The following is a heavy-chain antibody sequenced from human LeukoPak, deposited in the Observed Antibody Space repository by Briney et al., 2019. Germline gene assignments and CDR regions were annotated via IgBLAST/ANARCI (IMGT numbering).Heavy chain of an antibody. CDR3: ARGSSSSLGY. CDR1: GFTLRSYW. CDR2: NNSDGWST. Sequence: GGSLRLSCAASGFTLRSYWMQWVRQAPGKGRVCVSPNNSDGWSTIYADSVKGRFTISRDNAKNTLYLQTNSLRAEDTGVYDCARGSSSSLGYWGQGTLVTVSS. D-gene: IGHD6-6*01. J-gene: IGHJ4*02. V-gene: IGHV3-74*01.